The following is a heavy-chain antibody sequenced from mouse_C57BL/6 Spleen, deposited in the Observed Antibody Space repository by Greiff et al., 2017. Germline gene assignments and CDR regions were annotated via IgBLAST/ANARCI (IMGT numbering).Heavy chain of an antibody. Sequence: QVQLQQSGPELVKPGASVKISCKASGYAFSSSWMNWVKQRPGKGLEWIGRIYPGDGDTNYNGKFKGKATLTADKSSSTAYMQLSSLTSEDSAVYFCARGLFDDWGQGTTLTVSS. J-gene: IGHJ2*01. CDR3: ARGLFDD. CDR2: IYPGDGDT. V-gene: IGHV1-82*01. CDR1: GYAFSSSW.